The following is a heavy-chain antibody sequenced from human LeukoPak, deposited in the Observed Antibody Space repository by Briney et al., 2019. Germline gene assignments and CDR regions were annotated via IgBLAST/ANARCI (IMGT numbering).Heavy chain of an antibody. CDR3: ATAGHCGGGSCSDWFDP. Sequence: ASVKVSCKASGSTFTDNYIHWVRQAPGQGLEWMGWISPNSGGINYARKFQGRVTMTRDTSIGTAYMELSSLRSDDTAVYYCATAGHCGGGSCSDWFDPWGQGTLVTVSS. D-gene: IGHD2-15*01. CDR2: ISPNSGGI. J-gene: IGHJ5*02. V-gene: IGHV1-2*02. CDR1: GSTFTDNY.